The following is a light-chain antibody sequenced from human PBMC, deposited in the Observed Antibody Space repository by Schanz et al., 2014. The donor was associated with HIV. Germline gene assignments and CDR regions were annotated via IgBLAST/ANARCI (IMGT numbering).Light chain of an antibody. CDR3: QQSGSSLRT. J-gene: IGKJ1*01. CDR1: QSVKSNF. V-gene: IGKV3-20*01. Sequence: IVLTQSPGTLSLSPGERGTLSCRASQSVKSNFIGWYQQKPGQAPRLLIFGASNRATGIPDRFSGGVSGTDFTLTITRLEPEDFAVYFCQQSGSSLRTFGQGTKVEIK. CDR2: GAS.